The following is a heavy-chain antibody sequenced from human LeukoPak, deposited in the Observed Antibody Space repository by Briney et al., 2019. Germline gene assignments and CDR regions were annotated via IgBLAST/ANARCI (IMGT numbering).Heavy chain of an antibody. Sequence: ASVKVSCKASGYTFTGYYMHWVRQAPGQRLEWMGWINAGNGNTKYSQKFQGRVTITRDTSASTAYMELSSLRSDDTAVYYCARGSGSYGLLDIWGQGTMVTVSS. J-gene: IGHJ3*02. CDR2: INAGNGNT. CDR3: ARGSGSYGLLDI. CDR1: GYTFTGYY. D-gene: IGHD1-26*01. V-gene: IGHV1-3*01.